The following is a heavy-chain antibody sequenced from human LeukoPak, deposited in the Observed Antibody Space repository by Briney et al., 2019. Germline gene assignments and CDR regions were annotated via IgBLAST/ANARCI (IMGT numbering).Heavy chain of an antibody. V-gene: IGHV4-34*01. CDR3: ARAPGYSSSSGGLDP. CDR1: GGSFSGYY. J-gene: IGHJ5*02. Sequence: SETLSLTCAVYGGSFSGYYWSWIRQPPGKGLEWIGEINHSGSTNYNPSLKSRVTISVVTSKNQFSLKLSSVTAADTAVYYCARAPGYSSSSGGLDPWGQGTLVTVSS. CDR2: INHSGST. D-gene: IGHD6-6*01.